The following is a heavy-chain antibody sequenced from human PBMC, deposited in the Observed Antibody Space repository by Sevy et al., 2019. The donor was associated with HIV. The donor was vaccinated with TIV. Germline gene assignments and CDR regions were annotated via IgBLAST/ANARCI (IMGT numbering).Heavy chain of an antibody. V-gene: IGHV3-49*04. CDR1: GFMFGDYA. CDR2: IRRKAYGGTT. Sequence: GGSLRLSCTTSGFMFGDYAMSWVRQAPGKGLEWVGFIRRKAYGGTTQYAASVKGRFTISRDDSKSIAYLQMNSLKTEDTAVYYCARGGSTTILSPLDYWGQGTLVTVSS. CDR3: ARGGSTTILSPLDY. D-gene: IGHD3-3*01. J-gene: IGHJ4*02.